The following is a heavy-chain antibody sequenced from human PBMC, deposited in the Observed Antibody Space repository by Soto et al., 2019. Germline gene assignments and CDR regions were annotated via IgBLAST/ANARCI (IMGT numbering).Heavy chain of an antibody. Sequence: QVQLVESGGGVVQPGRSLRLSCAVSGFTFSSYGMHWVRQAPDKGLEWVAVISSDGSNKYYADSVKGRFTISRDNSKNALYLQMNSLRTEDTGVYYCAKDLVSYGDHEVPLDPVDVWGQGNAVTVSS. J-gene: IGHJ6*01. CDR2: ISSDGSNK. D-gene: IGHD4-17*01. V-gene: IGHV3-30*18. CDR3: AKDLVSYGDHEVPLDPVDV. CDR1: GFTFSSYG.